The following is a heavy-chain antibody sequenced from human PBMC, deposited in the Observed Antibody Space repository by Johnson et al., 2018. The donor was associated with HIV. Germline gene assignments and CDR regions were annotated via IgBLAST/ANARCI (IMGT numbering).Heavy chain of an antibody. CDR3: ANDQHGPLVPRVMRDDAFDI. V-gene: IGHV3-33*03. Sequence: QLQLSESGGGEPQPAPSLTLSCSASAFTFSTYGIHWVRQAPGMGLEWVTFIWHGGRDVYYAASVKGRFTVSRDNSKNSVYLQMNSLGAGDTAVYYCANDQHGPLVPRVMRDDAFDIWGQGTMVTVSS. D-gene: IGHD3-16*01. CDR1: AFTFSTYG. J-gene: IGHJ3*02. CDR2: IWHGGRDV.